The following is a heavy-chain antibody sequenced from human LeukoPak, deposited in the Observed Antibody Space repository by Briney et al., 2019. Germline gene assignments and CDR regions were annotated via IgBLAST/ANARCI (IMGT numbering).Heavy chain of an antibody. V-gene: IGHV1-18*01. CDR3: ARDINWGVDYSGSYSEWLDP. Sequence: ASVKVSCKASGYTFTTYGFTWVRQAPGQGLEWMGWINTHNGDTNYPQKLQGRVTMTTDTSTSTVYMELRSLRIDDTAMYYCARDINWGVDYSGSYSEWLDPWGQGTLVLVSS. J-gene: IGHJ5*02. CDR1: GYTFTTYG. CDR2: INTHNGDT. D-gene: IGHD1-26*01.